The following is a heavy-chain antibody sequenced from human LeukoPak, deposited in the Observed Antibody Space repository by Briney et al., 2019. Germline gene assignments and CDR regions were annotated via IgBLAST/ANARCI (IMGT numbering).Heavy chain of an antibody. D-gene: IGHD5-18*01. CDR3: ARARRVDTAMAWYYYYGMDV. J-gene: IGHJ6*02. Sequence: SVKVSCKASGGTFSSYAISWVRQAPGQGLEWMGGIIPIFGTANYAQKFQGRVTITADESTSTAYMELSSLRSEDTAVYYCARARRVDTAMAWYYYYGMDVWGQGTTVTVSS. CDR1: GGTFSSYA. CDR2: IIPIFGTA. V-gene: IGHV1-69*13.